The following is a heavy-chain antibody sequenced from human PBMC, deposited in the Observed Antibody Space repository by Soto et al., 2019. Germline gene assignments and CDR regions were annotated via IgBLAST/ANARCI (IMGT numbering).Heavy chain of an antibody. CDR1: GFTFDDYA. Sequence: GGSLRLSCAASGFTFDDYAMHWVRQAPGKGLEWVSGISWNSGYIGYADSVKGRFAISRDNAKNSLYLQMNSLRAEDTALYYCSRASDYGDSKYYYMDVWGKGTTVTVSS. V-gene: IGHV3-9*01. CDR3: SRASDYGDSKYYYMDV. D-gene: IGHD4-17*01. CDR2: ISWNSGYI. J-gene: IGHJ6*03.